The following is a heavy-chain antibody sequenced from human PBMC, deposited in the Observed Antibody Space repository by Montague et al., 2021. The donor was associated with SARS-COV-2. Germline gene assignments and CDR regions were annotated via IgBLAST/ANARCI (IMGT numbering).Heavy chain of an antibody. J-gene: IGHJ3*02. D-gene: IGHD6-13*01. Sequence: SETLSLTCTVSGXSISSSSYYWGWIRQPPGKGLEWIGSIYYSGSTYYNPSLKSRVTISVDTSKNQFSLKLSSVTAADTAVYYCAGSPPGIAAAGTVAAFDIWGQGTMVTVSS. CDR3: AGSPPGIAAAGTVAAFDI. CDR1: GXSISSSSYY. CDR2: IYYSGST. V-gene: IGHV4-39*01.